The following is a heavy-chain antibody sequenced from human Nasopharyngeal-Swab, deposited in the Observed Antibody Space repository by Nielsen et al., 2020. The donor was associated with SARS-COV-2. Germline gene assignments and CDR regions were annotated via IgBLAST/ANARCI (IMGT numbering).Heavy chain of an antibody. CDR2: ISAYNGNT. CDR3: AREGTVPSDYGSMDV. D-gene: IGHD4-17*01. Sequence: WVRQAPGQGLEWMGWISAYNGNTNYAQKLQGRVTMTTDTSTSTAYMELRSLRSDDTAVYYCAREGTVPSDYGSMDVWGKGTTVTVSS. J-gene: IGHJ6*03. V-gene: IGHV1-18*01.